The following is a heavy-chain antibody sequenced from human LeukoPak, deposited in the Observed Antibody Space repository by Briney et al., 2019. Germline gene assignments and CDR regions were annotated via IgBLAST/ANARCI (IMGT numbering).Heavy chain of an antibody. Sequence: GGSLRLSCAASGFTFSTYAMGWVRQAPGKGLKWVSTINGSGGSTYHEDSVKGRFTISRDNSKNTLYLQMNSLRGEDTAIYYCAKGSGSSGYRYYFDYWGQGILVTVPS. CDR3: AKGSGSSGYRYYFDY. CDR1: GFTFSTYA. V-gene: IGHV3-23*01. D-gene: IGHD3-22*01. J-gene: IGHJ4*02. CDR2: INGSGGST.